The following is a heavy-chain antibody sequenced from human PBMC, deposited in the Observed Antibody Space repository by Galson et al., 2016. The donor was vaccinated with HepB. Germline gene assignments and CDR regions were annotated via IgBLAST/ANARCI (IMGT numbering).Heavy chain of an antibody. J-gene: IGHJ5*02. D-gene: IGHD2-2*01. CDR1: GFTFDDYA. V-gene: IGHV3-9*01. CDR2: ISWNSGNT. Sequence: LRLSCAASGFTFDDYAMHWVRQAPGKGLEWVSGISWNSGNTGYADSVKGRFTISRDNAKDSLYLQMNSLRPEDTALYFCAKAAQYCSSSSCRNWFDPWGLGTLVTVSS. CDR3: AKAAQYCSSSSCRNWFDP.